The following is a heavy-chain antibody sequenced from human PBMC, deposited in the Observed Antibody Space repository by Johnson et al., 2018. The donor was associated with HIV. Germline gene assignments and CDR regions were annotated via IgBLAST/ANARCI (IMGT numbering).Heavy chain of an antibody. J-gene: IGHJ3*02. CDR1: GFTFSSYG. CDR3: ARSQYPGTRDAFDI. CDR2: ISYDGSNK. Sequence: QVQLVESGGGVVQPGRSLRLSCAASGFTFSSYGIHWVRQAPGKGLEWVAIISYDGSNKYYADSVKGRFTISRDNSKNTLYLQMNSLRAEYTAVYYCARSQYPGTRDAFDIWDQGTMVTVSS. V-gene: IGHV3-30*03. D-gene: IGHD1-1*01.